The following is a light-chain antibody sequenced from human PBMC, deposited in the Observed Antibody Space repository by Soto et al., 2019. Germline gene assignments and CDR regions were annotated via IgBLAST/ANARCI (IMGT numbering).Light chain of an antibody. Sequence: QSSLTQPPSVSGAPGQRVTISCTGTSSNIGAGYEVHWYHQLPGTAPKFLVSGNDNRPSGVPDRLSASKSGTSGSLAITGLQAEDEGHYYCQSYDRGLTAYVVGNGTKVTV. CDR2: GND. J-gene: IGLJ1*01. CDR3: QSYDRGLTAYV. CDR1: SSNIGAGYE. V-gene: IGLV1-40*01.